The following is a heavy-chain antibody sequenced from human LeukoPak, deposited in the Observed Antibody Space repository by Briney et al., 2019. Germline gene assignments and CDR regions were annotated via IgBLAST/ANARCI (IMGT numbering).Heavy chain of an antibody. CDR1: GYTFTSYG. V-gene: IGHV1-18*04. Sequence: ASVKVSCKASGYTFTSYGISWVRQAPGQGLEWMGWISAYNGNTNYAQKLQGRVTMTRDTSTSTVYMELSSLRSEDTAVYYCASMSWNDQVSDYWGQGTLVTVSS. CDR2: ISAYNGNT. J-gene: IGHJ4*02. D-gene: IGHD1-1*01. CDR3: ASMSWNDQVSDY.